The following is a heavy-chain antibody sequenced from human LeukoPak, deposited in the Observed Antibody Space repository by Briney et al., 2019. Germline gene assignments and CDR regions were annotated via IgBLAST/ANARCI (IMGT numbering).Heavy chain of an antibody. CDR3: ARGPVTRFEI. Sequence: GGSLRLSCAASGFIVSSDYMSWVRRAPGKGLEWVSVIYSGGTTYYADSVKGRFTISRDNSNNTLYLQMNSLRAEDTAVYYCARGPVTRFEIWGQGTMVTVSS. CDR2: IYSGGTT. CDR1: GFIVSSDY. V-gene: IGHV3-53*01. D-gene: IGHD4-17*01. J-gene: IGHJ3*02.